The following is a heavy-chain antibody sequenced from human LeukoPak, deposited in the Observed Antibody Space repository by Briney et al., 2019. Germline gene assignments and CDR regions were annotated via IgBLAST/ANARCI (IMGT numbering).Heavy chain of an antibody. D-gene: IGHD6-25*01. CDR1: GFTFSSYW. CDR3: ARSLAAGFDI. V-gene: IGHV3-7*04. CDR2: MKQDGSEK. J-gene: IGHJ3*02. Sequence: GGSLRLSCAASGFTFSSYWMSWVRQAPGKGPEWVANMKQDGSEKYYMDSVKGRFTISRDNAKNSLYLQMNSLRAEDTAVYYCARSLAAGFDIWGQGTVVTVSS.